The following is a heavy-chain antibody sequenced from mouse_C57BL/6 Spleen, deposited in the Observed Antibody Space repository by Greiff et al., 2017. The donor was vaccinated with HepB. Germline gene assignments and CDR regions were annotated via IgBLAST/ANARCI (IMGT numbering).Heavy chain of an antibody. V-gene: IGHV1-54*01. Sequence: VQLQQSGAELVRPGTSVKVSCKASGYAFTNYLIEWVKQRPGQGLEWIGVINPGSGGTNYNEKFKGKATLTADKSSSTAYMQLRSLTSADSAVYFCAREDYSNSYFDYWGQGTTLTVSS. D-gene: IGHD2-5*01. CDR2: INPGSGGT. CDR3: AREDYSNSYFDY. J-gene: IGHJ2*01. CDR1: GYAFTNYL.